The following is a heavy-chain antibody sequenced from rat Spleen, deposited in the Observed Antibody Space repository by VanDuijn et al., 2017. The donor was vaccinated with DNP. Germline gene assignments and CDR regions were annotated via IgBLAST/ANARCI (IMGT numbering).Heavy chain of an antibody. V-gene: IGHV5-22*01. Sequence: EVQLVESGGGLVQPGRSLKLSCVDSGFIFSSYWMYWLRQAPTKGLEWVAYLSYDGGSTYYGDSVKGRFTISRDNAKTTLYLQMNSLRSEDMATYYCARPVIYTTDYYGYFDYWGQGVMVTVSS. CDR3: ARPVIYTTDYYGYFDY. CDR1: GFIFSSYW. J-gene: IGHJ2*01. CDR2: LSYDGGST. D-gene: IGHD1-6*01.